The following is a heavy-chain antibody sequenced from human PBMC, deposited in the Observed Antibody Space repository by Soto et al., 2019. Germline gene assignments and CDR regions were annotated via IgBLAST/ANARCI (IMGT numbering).Heavy chain of an antibody. V-gene: IGHV1-18*01. Sequence: QVQLVQSGAEVKKPGASVKVSCKASGYTFTSYGISWVRQAPGQGLEWMGWISAYNGNTNYAQKLQGRVTMTTDTSXXTAYLELRSLRSDDTAVYYCARDLGGDVVAGHFDYWGQGTLVTVSS. CDR2: ISAYNGNT. J-gene: IGHJ4*02. CDR3: ARDLGGDVVAGHFDY. D-gene: IGHD2-15*01. CDR1: GYTFTSYG.